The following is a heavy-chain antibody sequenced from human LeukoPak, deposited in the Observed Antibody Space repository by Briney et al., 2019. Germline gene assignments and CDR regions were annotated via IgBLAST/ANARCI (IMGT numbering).Heavy chain of an antibody. V-gene: IGHV3-23*01. CDR2: ISGSGDNT. CDR3: AKGSYYDSSGSFYFDY. Sequence: GGSLRLSCAASTFTFSNYAMSWVRQAPGKGLEWVSGISGSGDNTYYADSVKGRFTISRDNSKNTLYVQVNSLGTEDTAAYYCAKGSYYDSSGSFYFDYWGQGTLVTVSS. D-gene: IGHD3-22*01. J-gene: IGHJ4*02. CDR1: TFTFSNYA.